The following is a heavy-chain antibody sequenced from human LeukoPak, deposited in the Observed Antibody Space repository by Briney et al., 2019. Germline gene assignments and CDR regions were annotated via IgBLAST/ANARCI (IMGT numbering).Heavy chain of an antibody. D-gene: IGHD2-15*01. CDR1: RGTFSSYA. J-gene: IGHJ5*02. V-gene: IGHV1-69*05. CDR2: SIPFFGTA. CDR3: ARVAPRQFDP. Sequence: ASVKVSCKASRGTFSSYAISWVRQAPGQGLEWMGGSIPFFGTANYAQKFQGRVTITTDESTSTAYMELSSLRSEDTAVYYCARVAPRQFDPWGQGTLVTVSP.